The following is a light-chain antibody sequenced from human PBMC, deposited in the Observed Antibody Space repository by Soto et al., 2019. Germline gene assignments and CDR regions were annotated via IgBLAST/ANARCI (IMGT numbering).Light chain of an antibody. V-gene: IGKV3-20*01. CDR2: GAS. J-gene: IGKJ1*01. CDR1: QSVTSRY. CDR3: QQYGSPPRT. Sequence: PCERATLSCRATQSVTSRYLACYQQKPGQAPRLLISGASTRATGIPARFSGSGSGKDFTLTISRRGPEDFAVYYCQQYGSPPRTFGQGTQVDI.